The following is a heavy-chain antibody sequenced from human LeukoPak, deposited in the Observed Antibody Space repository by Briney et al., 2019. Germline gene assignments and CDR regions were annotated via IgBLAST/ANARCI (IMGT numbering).Heavy chain of an antibody. CDR2: IYYSGST. CDR3: AREVRGAGDRGY. CDR1: GGSISSSSYY. D-gene: IGHD3-10*01. J-gene: IGHJ4*02. V-gene: IGHV4-39*07. Sequence: SETLSLTCTVSGGSISSSSYYWGWIRQPPGKGLEWIGSIYYSGSTYYNPSLKSRVTISVDTSKNQFSLKLSSVTAADTAVYYCAREVRGAGDRGYWGQGTLVTVSS.